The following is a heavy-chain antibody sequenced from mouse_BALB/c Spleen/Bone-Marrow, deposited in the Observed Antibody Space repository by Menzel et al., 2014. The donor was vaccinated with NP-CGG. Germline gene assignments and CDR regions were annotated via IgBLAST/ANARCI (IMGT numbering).Heavy chain of an antibody. J-gene: IGHJ3*01. CDR2: IDPANGNT. CDR3: ARYNYGSSQFAY. Sequence: EVKVVESGAELVKPGASVKLSCTASGFNIKDTYMHWVKRRPEQGLEWIGRIDPANGNTKYDPKFQGKATITADTSSNTAYLQLSSLTSEDTAVYYCARYNYGSSQFAYWGQGTLVTVSA. D-gene: IGHD1-1*01. V-gene: IGHV14-3*02. CDR1: GFNIKDTY.